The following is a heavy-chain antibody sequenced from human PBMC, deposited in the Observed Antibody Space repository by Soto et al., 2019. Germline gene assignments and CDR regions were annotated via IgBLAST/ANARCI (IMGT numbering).Heavy chain of an antibody. Sequence: QVQLQESGPGLVKPSETLSLTCTVSGGSVSSGSYYWSWIRQPPGKGLEWIGYIYYSGSTNYNPSLTSRVTISVDTSKNQFSLKLSSVTAADTAVYYCARDAENYYDSSGYWYYFDYWGQGTLVTVSS. J-gene: IGHJ4*02. CDR1: GGSVSSGSYY. CDR2: IYYSGST. V-gene: IGHV4-61*01. CDR3: ARDAENYYDSSGYWYYFDY. D-gene: IGHD3-22*01.